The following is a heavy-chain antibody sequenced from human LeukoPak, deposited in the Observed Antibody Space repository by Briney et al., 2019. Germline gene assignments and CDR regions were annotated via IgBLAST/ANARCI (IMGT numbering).Heavy chain of an antibody. J-gene: IGHJ4*02. CDR3: ARGGSTYDY. V-gene: IGHV3-23*01. CDR2: ITGSGGST. CDR1: GFTFSSSV. Sequence: GGSLRLSCAASGFTFSSSVMTWVRQAPGRGLEWVSTITGSGGSTYYADSVKGQFTISRDNSKSTLFLQMNSLRAEDTAVFYCARGGSTYDYWGQGTLVTVSS. D-gene: IGHD5-24*01.